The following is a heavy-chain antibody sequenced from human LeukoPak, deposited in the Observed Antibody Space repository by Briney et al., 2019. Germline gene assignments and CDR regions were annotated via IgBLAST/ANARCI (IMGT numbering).Heavy chain of an antibody. CDR3: AKDLSWFGGSLATFGY. Sequence: GGSLRLSCAASGFTLSTYAMSWVRQTPGKGLEWVAATSSSDAGTYHADSVRGRFTISRDNSKNTLYLQMNSLSAEDTAVYYCAKDLSWFGGSLATFGYWGQGTLATVSS. V-gene: IGHV3-23*01. CDR2: TSSSDAGT. J-gene: IGHJ4*02. CDR1: GFTLSTYA. D-gene: IGHD3-10*01.